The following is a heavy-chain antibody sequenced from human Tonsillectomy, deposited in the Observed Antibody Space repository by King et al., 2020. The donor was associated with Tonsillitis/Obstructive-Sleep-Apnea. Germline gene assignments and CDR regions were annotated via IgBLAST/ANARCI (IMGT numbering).Heavy chain of an antibody. Sequence: QLVQSGAEVKKPGASVKVSCRASGYTFIDYYLHWVRQAPGQGLEWMGRINPNSGDTNFAQKFQGRVTMTRDTSISTVYMELSRLRSDDTAVYYCARDQTEITCYYDGSGYFTPHFFYYGMDVWGQGTTVTVSS. J-gene: IGHJ6*02. CDR1: GYTFIDYY. CDR2: INPNSGDT. D-gene: IGHD3-22*01. V-gene: IGHV1-2*02. CDR3: ARDQTEITCYYDGSGYFTPHFFYYGMDV.